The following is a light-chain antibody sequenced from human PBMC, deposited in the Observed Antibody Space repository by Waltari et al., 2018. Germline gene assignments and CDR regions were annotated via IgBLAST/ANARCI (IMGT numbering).Light chain of an antibody. Sequence: SSELNQDPAVSVALGQTVKITCQGDSLRKFSASWYQQRPGQAPRLVLYGPDYRPSGIPGRFSGSTSGGTASLTITGAQAEDEAVYYCHSRDSTSTRVFGGGTRLTV. CDR3: HSRDSTSTRV. CDR2: GPD. CDR1: SLRKFS. J-gene: IGLJ3*02. V-gene: IGLV3-19*01.